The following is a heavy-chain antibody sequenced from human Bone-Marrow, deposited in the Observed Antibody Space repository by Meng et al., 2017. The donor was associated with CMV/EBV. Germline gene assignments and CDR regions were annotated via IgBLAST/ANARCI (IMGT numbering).Heavy chain of an antibody. CDR3: AREGHNSSGWSR. Sequence: QEQHRQWGVGLFKPLETLALTVAGVGGCFSGYYWSWIRQPPGKGLWWIGEINHSGSTNYNPSLKSRVTISVDTSKNQFSLKLSSVTAADTAVYYCAREGHNSSGWSRWCQGTLVTVSS. CDR1: GGCFSGYY. J-gene: IGHJ4*02. V-gene: IGHV4-34*01. CDR2: INHSGST. D-gene: IGHD6-19*01.